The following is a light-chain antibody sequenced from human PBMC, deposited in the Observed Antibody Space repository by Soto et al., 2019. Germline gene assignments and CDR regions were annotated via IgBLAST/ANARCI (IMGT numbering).Light chain of an antibody. CDR3: NSYTSRSSVV. Sequence: QSALTQPASVSGSPGQSITISCAGTSSDVSGYNYVSWYQHHPGKAPKLMIYDVSNRPSGVSNRFSGSKSGNTASLTISGLQAEDEADYYCNSYTSRSSVVFGGGTKVTVL. J-gene: IGLJ2*01. CDR2: DVS. V-gene: IGLV2-14*03. CDR1: SSDVSGYNY.